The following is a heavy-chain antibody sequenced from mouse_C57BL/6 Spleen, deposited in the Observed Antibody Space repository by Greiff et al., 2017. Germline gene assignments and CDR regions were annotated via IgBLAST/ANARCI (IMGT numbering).Heavy chain of an antibody. CDR1: GYTFTDYY. CDR3: AREGIYYYGSSPLYYAMDY. CDR2: INPNNGGT. D-gene: IGHD1-1*01. V-gene: IGHV1-26*01. Sequence: VQLQQSGPELVKPGASVKISCKASGYTFTDYYMNWVKQSHGKSLEWIGDINPNNGGTSYNQKFKGKATLTVDKSSSTAYMELRSLTSEDSAVYYCAREGIYYYGSSPLYYAMDYWGQGTSVTVSS. J-gene: IGHJ4*01.